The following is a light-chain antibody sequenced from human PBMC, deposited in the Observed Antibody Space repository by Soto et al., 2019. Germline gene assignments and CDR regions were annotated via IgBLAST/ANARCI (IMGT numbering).Light chain of an antibody. CDR3: CSYADGSIYF. V-gene: IGLV2-14*03. CDR1: SRDVGAYDY. CDR2: YVD. J-gene: IGLJ1*01. Sequence: QSVLTQPASVSGSPGQSITISCTGTSRDVGAYDYVSWYLQYPDKATRLLIYYVDHRPSGVSSRFSGSKSGNTASLTISGLQAEDEGDYYCCSYADGSIYFFGTGTKVT.